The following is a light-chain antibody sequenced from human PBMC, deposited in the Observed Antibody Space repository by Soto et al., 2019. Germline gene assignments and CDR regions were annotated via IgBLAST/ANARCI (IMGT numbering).Light chain of an antibody. V-gene: IGLV2-14*01. J-gene: IGLJ2*01. Sequence: QSVLTQPASVSGSPGQSSTISCTGTSSDIGIYNYVSWYQQHPGKSPKLMIFEVSNRPSGVSNRFSGSKSGNTASLTISGLKADDEADYYCIAYSTSITVILVGGGTKLTVL. CDR3: IAYSTSITVIL. CDR1: SSDIGIYNY. CDR2: EVS.